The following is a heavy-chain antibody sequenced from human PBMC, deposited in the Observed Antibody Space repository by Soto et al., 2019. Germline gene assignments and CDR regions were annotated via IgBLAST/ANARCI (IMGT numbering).Heavy chain of an antibody. J-gene: IGHJ4*02. CDR2: ISGSGGST. V-gene: IGHV3-23*01. CDR1: GFTFSNYF. D-gene: IGHD6-13*01. CDR3: AKRAYSSSPLDC. Sequence: PGGSLRLSCAASGFTFSNYFMSWVRQAPGKGLEWVSVISGSGGSTYYADPVKGRFTFSRDNSKNTLYLQMNSLRAEDTAVYYCAKRAYSSSPLDCWGQGTLVTVSS.